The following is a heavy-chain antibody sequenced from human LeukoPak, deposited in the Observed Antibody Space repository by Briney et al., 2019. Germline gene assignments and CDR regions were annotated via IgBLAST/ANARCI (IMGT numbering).Heavy chain of an antibody. CDR1: GFTFSSYW. CDR2: INSDGSDT. D-gene: IGHD1/OR15-1a*01. V-gene: IGHV3-74*01. J-gene: IGHJ4*02. CDR3: ARAGGNWEQDY. Sequence: GGSLRLSCAASGFTFSSYWMYWVRQAPGKGLVWISRINSDGSDTTYADSVKGRFTISRDNAKNTLYLQMNSLRAEDTAVYYCARAGGNWEQDYWGQESLVTVSS.